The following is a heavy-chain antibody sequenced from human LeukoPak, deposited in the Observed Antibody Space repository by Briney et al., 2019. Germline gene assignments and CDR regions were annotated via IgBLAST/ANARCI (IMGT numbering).Heavy chain of an antibody. Sequence: GGSLRLSCAASGFTFSSYGMHWVRQAPGKGLEWVAFIRYDGSNKYYAGSVKGRFTISRDNSKNTVYLQMNSLRAEDTAVYYCAKDPFPDDYWGQGTLVTVSS. CDR2: IRYDGSNK. D-gene: IGHD2/OR15-2a*01. CDR3: AKDPFPDDY. J-gene: IGHJ4*02. CDR1: GFTFSSYG. V-gene: IGHV3-30*02.